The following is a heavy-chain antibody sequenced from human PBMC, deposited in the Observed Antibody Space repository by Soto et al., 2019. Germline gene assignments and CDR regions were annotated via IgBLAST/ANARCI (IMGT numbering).Heavy chain of an antibody. CDR1: GFTFSNGG. J-gene: IGHJ6*03. CDR3: TTDYAWDYGDYGLDYDYMDV. CDR2: IKSKTDGWTT. V-gene: IGHV3-15*01. Sequence: EVQLVESGGGLVKPGGSLRLSCAASGFTFSNGGMSWVRQAPGKGLEWVGRIKSKTDGWTTDYAAPVKGRFTSARDNSKNTLSLQMNSLKTEDPAVYYCTTDYAWDYGDYGLDYDYMDVWGKGTTVTVSS. D-gene: IGHD4-17*01.